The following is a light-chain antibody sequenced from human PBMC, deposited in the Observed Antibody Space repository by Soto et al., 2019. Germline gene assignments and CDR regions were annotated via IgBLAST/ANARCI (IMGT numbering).Light chain of an antibody. J-gene: IGLJ1*01. V-gene: IGLV2-23*02. CDR1: SSDVGYYNY. Sequence: QSALTQPASVSGSPGQSTTISCTGTSSDVGYYNYVAWYQQHPGKAPKVMIYEVSKRPSGVSYRFSGSKSGNTASLTISGLHAEDEADYYCCSYARGTTYVFGTRTQLTVL. CDR3: CSYARGTTYV. CDR2: EVS.